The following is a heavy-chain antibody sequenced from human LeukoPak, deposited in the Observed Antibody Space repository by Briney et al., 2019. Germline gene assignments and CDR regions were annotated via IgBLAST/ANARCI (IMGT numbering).Heavy chain of an antibody. CDR3: AKGSVGAARLYYFDY. J-gene: IGHJ4*02. CDR2: ISGSGGST. CDR1: GFTFSSYA. V-gene: IGHV3-23*01. D-gene: IGHD6-6*01. Sequence: GGSLRLSCAASGFTFSSYAMSWVRQAPGKGLEWVSAISGSGGSTYYADSVKGRFTITRDNSKNTLYLQMNSLRAEDTAVYYCAKGSVGAARLYYFDYWGQGTLVTVSS.